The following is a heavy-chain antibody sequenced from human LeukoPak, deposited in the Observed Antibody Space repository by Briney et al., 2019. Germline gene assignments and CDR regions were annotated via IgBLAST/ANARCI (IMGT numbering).Heavy chain of an antibody. D-gene: IGHD3-3*01. CDR2: IYTSGST. V-gene: IGHV4-4*07. CDR3: ARDRSNYDFWSGYSGWFDR. CDR1: GGSISSYY. J-gene: IGHJ5*02. Sequence: PSETLSLTCTVSGGSISSYYWSWIRQPAGKGLEWIGRIYTSGSTNYNPSLKSRVTMSVDTSKNQFSLKLSSVTAADTAVYYCARDRSNYDFWSGYSGWFDRWGQGTLVTVS.